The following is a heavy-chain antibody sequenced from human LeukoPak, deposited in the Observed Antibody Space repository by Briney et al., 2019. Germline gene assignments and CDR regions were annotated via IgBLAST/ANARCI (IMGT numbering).Heavy chain of an antibody. CDR2: IWYDGSNK. D-gene: IGHD5-12*01. J-gene: IGHJ4*02. CDR3: AKSVAFDH. CDR1: GFSFSNYG. Sequence: GRSLRLSCAASGFSFSNYGMHWVRQAPGKGLEWVAVIWYDGSNKYYADSVKGRFTISRDNSKKSLYLQMNSPRTEDTALYYCAKSVAFDHWGQGTLVTVSS. V-gene: IGHV3-33*03.